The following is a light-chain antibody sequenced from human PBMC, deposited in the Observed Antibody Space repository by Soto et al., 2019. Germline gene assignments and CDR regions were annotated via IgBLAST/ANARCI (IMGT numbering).Light chain of an antibody. CDR3: AAWDDSLNAVV. V-gene: IGLV1-44*01. CDR1: SSNIGSNT. CDR2: SNN. J-gene: IGLJ2*01. Sequence: QSVLTQPPSASGTPGQRVTISCSGSSSNIGSNTVNWYQQLPGTAPKLLLYSNNQRPSGVPDRFSGSKSGTSASLAISGLQSEEEADYYCAAWDDSLNAVVFGGGTKVTVL.